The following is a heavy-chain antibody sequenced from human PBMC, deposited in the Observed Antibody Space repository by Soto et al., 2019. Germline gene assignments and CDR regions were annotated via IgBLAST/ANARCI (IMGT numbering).Heavy chain of an antibody. CDR3: ARNYYDTGGGFDY. Sequence: GGSLRLSCAASGFTVSSNYMSWVRQAPGKGLEWVSVIYSGGSTYYADSVKGRFTISRDNSKNTLYLQMNSLRAEDTAVYYCARNYYDTGGGFDYWGQGTLVTVSS. D-gene: IGHD3-22*01. J-gene: IGHJ4*02. V-gene: IGHV3-53*01. CDR2: IYSGGST. CDR1: GFTVSSNY.